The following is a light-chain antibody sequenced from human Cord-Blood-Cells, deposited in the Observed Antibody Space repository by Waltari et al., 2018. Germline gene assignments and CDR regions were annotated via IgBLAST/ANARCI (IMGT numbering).Light chain of an antibody. CDR2: GNS. V-gene: IGLV1-40*01. Sequence: QSVLTQPPSVSGAPGQRVTISCTASSSNIGAGSDVHWYQPLPGTAPKLLIYGNSIRPSGVPDRFSGSKSGTSASLAITGLQAEDEADYYCQSYDSSLSGSVFGGGTKLTVL. CDR1: SSNIGAGSD. J-gene: IGLJ2*01. CDR3: QSYDSSLSGSV.